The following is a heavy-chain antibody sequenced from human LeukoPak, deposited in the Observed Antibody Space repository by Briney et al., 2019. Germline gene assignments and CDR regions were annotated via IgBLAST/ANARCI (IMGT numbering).Heavy chain of an antibody. V-gene: IGHV3-33*01. D-gene: IGHD6-13*01. J-gene: IGHJ6*02. Sequence: TGGSLRLSCAASAFPFSNHGMHWVRQAAGKGLEWVAVIWYDGSNKYYADSVKGRFTISRDNSKNTVYLQMNSLRDEDTAVYYCARGSFSSLPGPHHGMDVWGQGTMATVSS. CDR3: ARGSFSSLPGPHHGMDV. CDR2: IWYDGSNK. CDR1: AFPFSNHG.